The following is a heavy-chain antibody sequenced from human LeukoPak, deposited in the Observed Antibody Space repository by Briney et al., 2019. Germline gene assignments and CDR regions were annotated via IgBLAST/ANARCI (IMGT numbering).Heavy chain of an antibody. CDR2: IWYDGSNK. CDR1: GFTFSSYG. Sequence: GGSLRLSCAASGFTFSSYGMHWVRQAPGKGLEWVAVIWYDGSNKYYADSVKGRFTISRDNSKNTLYLQMNSLRAEDTAVYYCARDTPKYQLLSPFDYWGQGTLVTVSS. CDR3: ARDTPKYQLLSPFDY. V-gene: IGHV3-33*01. J-gene: IGHJ4*02. D-gene: IGHD2-2*01.